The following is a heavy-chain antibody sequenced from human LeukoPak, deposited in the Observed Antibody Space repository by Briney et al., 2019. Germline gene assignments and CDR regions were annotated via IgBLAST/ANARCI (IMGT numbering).Heavy chain of an antibody. D-gene: IGHD3-3*01. CDR1: GYTFTNYG. Sequence: ASVKVSCKASGYTFTNYGISWVRQAPGQGLEWMGWISAYNGNTNFAQKLQGRITMTTDTSTSTAYMELRSLRSDDTAVYYCARDSVRFLDPHPAFDIWGQGTMVTVSS. CDR2: ISAYNGNT. V-gene: IGHV1-18*01. CDR3: ARDSVRFLDPHPAFDI. J-gene: IGHJ3*02.